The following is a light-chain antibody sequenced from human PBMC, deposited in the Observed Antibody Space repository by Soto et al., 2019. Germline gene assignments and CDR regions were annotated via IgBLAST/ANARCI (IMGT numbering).Light chain of an antibody. CDR2: DTD. V-gene: IGLV7-46*01. CDR3: FLNYSGDDGALRV. Sequence: QAVVTQEPSLTVSPGGTVTLTCGASTGAVTSGHYPYWFQQKPGQAPMTLIRDTDYKHSWTPARFSGSLLGGKAALTLSGAQAEDEAVYDCFLNYSGDDGALRVFGGGTKLTVL. CDR1: TGAVTSGHY. J-gene: IGLJ3*02.